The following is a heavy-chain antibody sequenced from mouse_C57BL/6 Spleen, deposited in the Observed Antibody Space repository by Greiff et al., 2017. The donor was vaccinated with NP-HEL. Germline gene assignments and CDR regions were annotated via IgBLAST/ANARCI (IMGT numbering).Heavy chain of an antibody. J-gene: IGHJ3*01. V-gene: IGHV1-82*01. CDR2: IYTGDGDT. CDR3: ALDSSGGVAY. CDR1: GYAFSSSG. Sequence: QVQLQQSGPELVKPGASVKISCKASGYAFSSSGMNWVKQRPGKGLEWVGRIYTGDGDTNYNGKFKGKATLTADKSSSTAYMQLSSLTSEDSAVYFCALDSSGGVAYWGKGTLVTVSA. D-gene: IGHD3-2*02.